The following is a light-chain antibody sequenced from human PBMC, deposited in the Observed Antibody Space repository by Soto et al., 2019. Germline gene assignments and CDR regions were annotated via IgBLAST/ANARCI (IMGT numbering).Light chain of an antibody. CDR2: GAS. V-gene: IGKV3-20*01. Sequence: ETVLTQSPGTLSLSPGERATLSCRASQSVSSNYLAWYQQKPGQAPSLLIYGASSRASGIPDRFSGGGSGTDFTLTIRRLEPEDFAVYYCEQYGNLPITFGGGTKVEIK. CDR3: EQYGNLPIT. CDR1: QSVSSNY. J-gene: IGKJ4*01.